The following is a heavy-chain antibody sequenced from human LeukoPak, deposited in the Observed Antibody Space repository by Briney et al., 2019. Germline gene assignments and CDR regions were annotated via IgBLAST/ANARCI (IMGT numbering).Heavy chain of an antibody. CDR3: ARESIAARMWFVP. CDR1: GGAISSYY. Sequence: PSETLSLTCTVSGGAISSYYWSWIRQPPGKGLEWIGYIYYSGSTNYNPSLKSRVTISVDTSKNQFSLKLSSVTAADTAVYYCARESIAARMWFVPWGQGTLVTVSS. J-gene: IGHJ5*02. V-gene: IGHV4-59*01. D-gene: IGHD6-6*01. CDR2: IYYSGST.